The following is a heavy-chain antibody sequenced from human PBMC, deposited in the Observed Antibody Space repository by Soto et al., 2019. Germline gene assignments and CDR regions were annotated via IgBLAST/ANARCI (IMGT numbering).Heavy chain of an antibody. CDR3: ARAYDILTGYRHPDYYYYYMDV. CDR1: GGSISSYY. Sequence: TSETLSLTCTVSGGSISSYYWSWIRQPPGKGLEWIGYIYYSGSTNYNPSLKSRVTISVDTSKNQFSLKLSSVTAADTAVYYCARAYDILTGYRHPDYYYYYMDVWDKGTTVTVSS. J-gene: IGHJ6*03. V-gene: IGHV4-59*01. D-gene: IGHD3-9*01. CDR2: IYYSGST.